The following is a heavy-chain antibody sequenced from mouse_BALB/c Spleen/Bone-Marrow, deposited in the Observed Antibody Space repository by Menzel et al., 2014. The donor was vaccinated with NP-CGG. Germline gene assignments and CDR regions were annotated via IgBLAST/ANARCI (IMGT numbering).Heavy chain of an antibody. D-gene: IGHD6-1*01. CDR2: IWAGGST. CDR3: ARPTPRYYAMDY. J-gene: IGHJ4*01. CDR1: GFSLTNYG. V-gene: IGHV2-9*02. Sequence: VQRVESGPGLVAPSQSLSITCTVSGFSLTNYGVYWVRQPPGKGLEWLGVIWAGGSTNYNSALMSRLSISKDNSKSQVFLEMNSLQTDDTAMYYCARPTPRYYAMDYWGQGTSVTVSS.